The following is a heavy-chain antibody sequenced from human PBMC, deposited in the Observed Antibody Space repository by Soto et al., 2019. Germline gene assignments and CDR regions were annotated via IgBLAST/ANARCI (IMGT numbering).Heavy chain of an antibody. Sequence: GSLRLSCTASGFAFTNAWMDWVRQAPGKGLEWVGRIKSNADGGAADYPAPVKGRFIISRDDSRNTLYLQMNSLKTEDTAVYYCTTEMRHTSGWYGAFDIWGQGTMVTVSS. CDR1: GFAFTNAW. J-gene: IGHJ3*02. D-gene: IGHD6-19*01. CDR3: TTEMRHTSGWYGAFDI. V-gene: IGHV3-15*01. CDR2: IKSNADGGAA.